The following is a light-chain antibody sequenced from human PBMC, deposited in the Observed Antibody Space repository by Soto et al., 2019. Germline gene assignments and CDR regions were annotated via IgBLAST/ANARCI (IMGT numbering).Light chain of an antibody. CDR1: QSVSNY. CDR3: QQSRDWPLT. J-gene: IGKJ4*01. Sequence: EIVLTQSPATPSLSPGERATVSCRASQSVSNYLAWYQQKPGQAPRLLMYDASNRATGIPARFSGSGSGTDFTLTITSLEPEDFAVYYCQQSRDWPLTFGGGTKVEIK. V-gene: IGKV3-11*01. CDR2: DAS.